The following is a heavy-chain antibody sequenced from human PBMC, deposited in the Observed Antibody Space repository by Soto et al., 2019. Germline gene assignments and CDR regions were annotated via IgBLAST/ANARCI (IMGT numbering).Heavy chain of an antibody. CDR3: AREVVGPTNYFDP. D-gene: IGHD2-15*01. Sequence: SETLSLTCAVHGESFTAYYWSWIRQPPGKGLEWIGKINHSGSTNYNPSLKSRVTISVDTSKNQFSLKLTSVTAADTAMYYCAREVVGPTNYFDPWGQGILVTVSS. CDR1: GESFTAYY. CDR2: INHSGST. V-gene: IGHV4-34*01. J-gene: IGHJ5*02.